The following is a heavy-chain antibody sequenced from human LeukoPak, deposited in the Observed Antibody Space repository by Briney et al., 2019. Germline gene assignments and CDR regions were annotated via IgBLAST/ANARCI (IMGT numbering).Heavy chain of an antibody. V-gene: IGHV3-30*18. D-gene: IGHD3-10*01. CDR1: GFTFSSYG. CDR3: AKGSKIPSRPPFDY. J-gene: IGHJ4*02. Sequence: GGSLRLSCAASGFTFSSYGMHWVRQAPGKGLEWVAVISYDGSNKYYADSVKGRFTISRDNSKNTLYLQMNSLRAEDTAVYYCAKGSKIPSRPPFDYWGQGTLVTVSS. CDR2: ISYDGSNK.